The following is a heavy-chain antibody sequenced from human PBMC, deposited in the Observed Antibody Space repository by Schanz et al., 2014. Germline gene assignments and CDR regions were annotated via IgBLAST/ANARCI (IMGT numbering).Heavy chain of an antibody. CDR1: GFTLSSYA. J-gene: IGHJ4*01. CDR3: ARPRFDYGEVDY. D-gene: IGHD4-17*01. V-gene: IGHV3-33*08. CDR2: IWYDENNK. Sequence: QVQLVESGGGVVQPGRSLRLSCAAYGFTLSSYAMHWVRQAPGKGLEWVAVIWYDENNKYYADSVKGRFTMSRDNSKNTLYLQMNSLRAEDTAVYYCARPRFDYGEVDYWGHGTLVTVSS.